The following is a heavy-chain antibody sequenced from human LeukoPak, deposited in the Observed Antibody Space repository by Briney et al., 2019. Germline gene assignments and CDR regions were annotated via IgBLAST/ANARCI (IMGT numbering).Heavy chain of an antibody. CDR3: ATGGNYYDSSGYWFDP. V-gene: IGHV1-2*02. CDR1: GYTFTGYY. Sequence: GASVKVSCKASGYTFTGYYMHWVRQAPGQGLELMGWINPNSGGTNYAQKFQGRVTMTRDTSISTAYMELSRLRSDDTAVYYCATGGNYYDSSGYWFDPWGQGTLVTVSS. CDR2: INPNSGGT. D-gene: IGHD3-22*01. J-gene: IGHJ5*02.